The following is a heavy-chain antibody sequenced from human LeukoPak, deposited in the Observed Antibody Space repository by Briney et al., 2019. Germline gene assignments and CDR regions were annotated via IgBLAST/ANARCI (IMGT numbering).Heavy chain of an antibody. V-gene: IGHV3-74*01. Sequence: PGGSLRRSCAASGFTFSRYWMHWVRQAPGKGLVWVSRMNTDGSRTDYADSVKGRFTISRDNAKNTLYLQMNSLGVEDTAVYSCASDFGGHNDLWGQGILVTVSS. J-gene: IGHJ4*02. CDR3: ASDFGGHNDL. CDR1: GFTFSRYW. D-gene: IGHD4-23*01. CDR2: MNTDGSRT.